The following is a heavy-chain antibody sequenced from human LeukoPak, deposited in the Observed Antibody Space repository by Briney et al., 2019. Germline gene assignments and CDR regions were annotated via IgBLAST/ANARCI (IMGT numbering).Heavy chain of an antibody. V-gene: IGHV1-8*01. D-gene: IGHD3-3*01. J-gene: IGHJ5*02. Sequence: ASVKVSFKASGYTFTSYDINWVRQATGQGLGWMGWMNPNSGNTGYAQKFQGRVTMTRNTSISTAYMELSSLRSEDTAVYYCAREVEKGEWLSPKPDFDPWGQGTLVTVSS. CDR3: AREVEKGEWLSPKPDFDP. CDR1: GYTFTSYD. CDR2: MNPNSGNT.